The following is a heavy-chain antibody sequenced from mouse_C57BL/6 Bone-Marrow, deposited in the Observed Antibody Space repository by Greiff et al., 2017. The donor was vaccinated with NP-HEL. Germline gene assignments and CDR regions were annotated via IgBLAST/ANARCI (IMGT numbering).Heavy chain of an antibody. CDR2: ISDGGSYT. V-gene: IGHV5-4*01. Sequence: EVMLVESGGGLVKPGGSLKLSCAASGFTFSSYAMSWVRQTPEKRLEWVATISDGGSYTYYPDNVKGRFTISRDNAKNNLYLQMSHLKSEDTAMYYCAREGGYYGSSSFYWYFDVWGTGTTVTVSS. J-gene: IGHJ1*03. CDR1: GFTFSSYA. D-gene: IGHD1-1*01. CDR3: AREGGYYGSSSFYWYFDV.